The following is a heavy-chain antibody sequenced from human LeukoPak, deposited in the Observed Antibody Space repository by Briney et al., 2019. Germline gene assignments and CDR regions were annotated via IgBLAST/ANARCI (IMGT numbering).Heavy chain of an antibody. CDR3: ARHYSDCSGYDAFDI. Sequence: SETLSLTCTVSGGSISSGSYYWSWIRQPAGKGLEWIGRIYTSGSTNYNPSLKSRVTISVDTSKNQFSLKLRSATAADTALYYCARHYSDCSGYDAFDIWGQGTMVTVSS. D-gene: IGHD3-22*01. CDR2: IYTSGST. J-gene: IGHJ3*02. CDR1: GGSISSGSYY. V-gene: IGHV4-61*02.